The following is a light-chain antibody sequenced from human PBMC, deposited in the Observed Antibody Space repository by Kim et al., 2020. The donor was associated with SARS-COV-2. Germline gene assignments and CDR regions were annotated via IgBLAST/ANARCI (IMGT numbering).Light chain of an antibody. CDR3: ASHGGYDYV. CDR1: RGDFGSYKS. J-gene: IGLJ1*01. V-gene: IGLV2-8*01. CDR2: EVT. Sequence: PGQSVAISCSGTRGDFGSYKSVSWYQQHPGKSPKLIIYEVTKRPSGVPDRFSGSMSGNTASLTVSGLQAEDEADYYCASHGGYDYVFGTGTKVTVL.